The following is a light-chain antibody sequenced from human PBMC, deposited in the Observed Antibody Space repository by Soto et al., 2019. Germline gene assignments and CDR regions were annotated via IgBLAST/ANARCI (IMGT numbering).Light chain of an antibody. CDR3: QQTDSFHRT. J-gene: IGKJ1*01. CDR2: AAS. V-gene: IGKV1-39*01. Sequence: DIQMTQSPSSLSASVGDRVTITCRASQSISSYLNWYQHKPGKAPKLLIYAASSLQTGVPSRFSGSRSGTDFALTISSLQRDDFATYYCQQTDSFHRTFGQGTKVDIK. CDR1: QSISSY.